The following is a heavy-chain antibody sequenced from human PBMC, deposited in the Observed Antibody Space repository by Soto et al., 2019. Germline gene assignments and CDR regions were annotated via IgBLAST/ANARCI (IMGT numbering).Heavy chain of an antibody. V-gene: IGHV3-11*01. J-gene: IGHJ6*02. Sequence: GGSLRLSCAASGFTFSDYYMSWIRQAPGKGLEWVSYISSSGSTIYYADSVKGRFTISRDNAKNSLYLQMNSLRAEDTAVYYCARCPLLRFLEWPYGMDVWGQGTTVTSP. CDR3: ARCPLLRFLEWPYGMDV. CDR2: ISSSGSTI. CDR1: GFTFSDYY. D-gene: IGHD3-3*01.